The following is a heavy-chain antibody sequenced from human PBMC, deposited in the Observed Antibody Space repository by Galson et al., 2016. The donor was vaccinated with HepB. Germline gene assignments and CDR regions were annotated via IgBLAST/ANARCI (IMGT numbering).Heavy chain of an antibody. D-gene: IGHD5-24*01. CDR1: GFTFSSYR. J-gene: IGHJ4*02. Sequence: SLRLSCAASGFTFSSYRMPWVRQAPGKGLVWVSRINSDGSSTSYADSVRGRFTISRDNAKNTLYLQMNSLRAEDTAVYYCARRMATITSFDYWGQGTLVTVSS. V-gene: IGHV3-74*01. CDR3: ARRMATITSFDY. CDR2: INSDGSST.